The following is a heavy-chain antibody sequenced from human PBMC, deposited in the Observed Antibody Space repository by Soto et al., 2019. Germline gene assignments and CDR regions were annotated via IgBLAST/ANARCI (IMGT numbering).Heavy chain of an antibody. CDR1: GFTFSSYA. CDR2: ISGSGDST. V-gene: IGHV3-23*01. Sequence: PGGSLRLSCAASGFTFSSYAMSWVRQAPGKGLEWVSAISGSGDSTYYADSVKGRFTISRDNSKNTLYLQMNSLRAEDTAVYYCAKPDYDFWSGYSPKYYFDYWGQGTLVTVSS. D-gene: IGHD3-3*01. CDR3: AKPDYDFWSGYSPKYYFDY. J-gene: IGHJ4*02.